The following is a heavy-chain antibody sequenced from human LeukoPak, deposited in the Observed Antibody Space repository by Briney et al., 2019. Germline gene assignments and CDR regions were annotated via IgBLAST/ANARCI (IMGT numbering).Heavy chain of an antibody. D-gene: IGHD6-13*01. CDR3: ARGGVAGGCDY. V-gene: IGHV4-59*09. Sequence: WIGYIHYSGSTNYNPSLKSRVTISVDTSKNQFSLKLSSVTAADTAVYYCARGGVAGGCDYWGQGTLVTVSS. CDR2: IHYSGST. J-gene: IGHJ4*02.